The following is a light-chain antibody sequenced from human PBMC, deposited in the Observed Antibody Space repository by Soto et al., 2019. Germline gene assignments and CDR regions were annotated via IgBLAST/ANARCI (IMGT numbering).Light chain of an antibody. CDR2: EVS. Sequence: SVLTQPASVSGSPGQSITISCTGTGSDVGGYNYVSWYQQHPGKAPKLMIYEVSNRPSGVSNRFSGSKSGNTASLTISGLQAEDEADYYCSSSTSSLYVFGTGTKVTVL. CDR3: SSSTSSLYV. J-gene: IGLJ1*01. V-gene: IGLV2-14*01. CDR1: GSDVGGYNY.